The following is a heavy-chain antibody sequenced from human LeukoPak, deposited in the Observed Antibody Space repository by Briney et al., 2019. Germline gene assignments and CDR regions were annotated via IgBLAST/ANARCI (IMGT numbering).Heavy chain of an antibody. D-gene: IGHD3-3*01. Sequence: PSETLSLTCTVSGGSTSSYYWSWIRQPPGKGLEWIGYIYYSGSTNYNPSLKSRVTISVDTSKNQFSLKLSSVTAADTAVYYCARGFGGFGVVIGWFDPWGQGTLVTVSS. V-gene: IGHV4-59*01. CDR3: ARGFGGFGVVIGWFDP. CDR2: IYYSGST. J-gene: IGHJ5*02. CDR1: GGSTSSYY.